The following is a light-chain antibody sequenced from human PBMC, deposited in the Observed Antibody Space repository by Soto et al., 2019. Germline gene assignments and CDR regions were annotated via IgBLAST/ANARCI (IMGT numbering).Light chain of an antibody. J-gene: IGLJ2*01. CDR1: TSNIGSNI. Sequence: QSVLTQPPSASGTPGQRVTISCSGSTSNIGSNIVNWYQQLPGTAPKLLIYNNNQRPSGVPDRFSGSQSGTSASLAISGLQSEDEADYYCAAWDDSLNGVVFGGGTQVTVL. CDR3: AAWDDSLNGVV. V-gene: IGLV1-44*01. CDR2: NNN.